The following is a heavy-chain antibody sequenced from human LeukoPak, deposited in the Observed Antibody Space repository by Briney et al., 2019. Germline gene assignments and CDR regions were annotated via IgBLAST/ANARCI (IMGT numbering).Heavy chain of an antibody. CDR3: ARVYCSGGSCYETGDY. J-gene: IGHJ4*02. Sequence: ASVKVSCKASGYTFTSYDINWVRQATGQGLEWMGWISAYNGNTNYAQKLQGRVTMTTDTSTSTAYMELRSLRSDDTAVYYCARVYCSGGSCYETGDYWGQGTLVTVSS. D-gene: IGHD2-15*01. V-gene: IGHV1-18*01. CDR2: ISAYNGNT. CDR1: GYTFTSYD.